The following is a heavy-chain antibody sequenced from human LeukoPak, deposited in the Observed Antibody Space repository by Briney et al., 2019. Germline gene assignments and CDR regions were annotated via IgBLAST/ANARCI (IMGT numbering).Heavy chain of an antibody. CDR3: ATAGNYRFDY. V-gene: IGHV3-74*01. D-gene: IGHD1-7*01. J-gene: IGHJ4*02. CDR1: GFTFKKYE. Sequence: PGGSLRLSCAASGFTFKKYEMNWVRQAPGKGLVWVSRINPDGSTINYADSVKGRFTISRDNAKNTLYLQMNSLRAEDTAVYYCATAGNYRFDYWGQGTLVTVSS. CDR2: INPDGSTI.